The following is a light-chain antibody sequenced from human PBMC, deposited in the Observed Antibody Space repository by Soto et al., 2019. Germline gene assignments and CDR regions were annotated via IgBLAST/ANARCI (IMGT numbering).Light chain of an antibody. V-gene: IGKV3-15*01. CDR2: ATS. CDR3: QQYGDWPLT. J-gene: IGKJ4*01. Sequence: EIVVTQSPATLSVSPGERATLSCRASQSVGNNFAWYQQKPGQAPRLLIFATSTRATGVAPRCSGSGSGTEFTLTISSRQSKDFAVYYCQQYGDWPLTFGGGAKVEIE. CDR1: QSVGNN.